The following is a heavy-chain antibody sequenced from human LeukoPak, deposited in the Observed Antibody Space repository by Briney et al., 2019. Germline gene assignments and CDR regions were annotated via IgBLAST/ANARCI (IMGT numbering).Heavy chain of an antibody. Sequence: KPGGSLRLSCAASGFSFSDYSMNWVRQAPGKGLEWVSFISSYSTYIYYADSLKGRFTISRDNAKNSLYLQMNSLRAEDTAVYYCARVRIQLWLGEYYFDYWGQGTLVTVSS. CDR2: ISSYSTYI. CDR3: ARVRIQLWLGEYYFDY. V-gene: IGHV3-21*01. J-gene: IGHJ4*02. D-gene: IGHD5-18*01. CDR1: GFSFSDYS.